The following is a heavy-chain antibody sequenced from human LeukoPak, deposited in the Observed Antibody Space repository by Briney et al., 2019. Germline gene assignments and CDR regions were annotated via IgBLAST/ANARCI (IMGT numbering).Heavy chain of an antibody. Sequence: PGRSLRLSCAASGFTFDDYAMHWVRQAPGKGLEWVSGISWNSGSIGYADSVKGRFTISRDNAKNSLYLQMNSLRAEDTALYYCAKDMVGYYYDSRRGGYFDYWGQGTLVTVSS. D-gene: IGHD3-22*01. CDR3: AKDMVGYYYDSRRGGYFDY. CDR2: ISWNSGSI. CDR1: GFTFDDYA. V-gene: IGHV3-9*01. J-gene: IGHJ4*02.